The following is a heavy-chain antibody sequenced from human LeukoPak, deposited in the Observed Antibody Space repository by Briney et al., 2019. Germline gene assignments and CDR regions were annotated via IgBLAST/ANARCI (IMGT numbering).Heavy chain of an antibody. CDR1: GFTFGVSW. V-gene: IGHV3-7*01. Sequence: PGGSLRLSCAASGFTFGVSWMSWVRQAPGKGLEWVGNIKEDGSVKNYVDSVKGRLTISRDNAKSSLFLQMNNLRVEDTAVYYRVKDRGWNTFDYWGQGILVTVSS. CDR2: IKEDGSVK. D-gene: IGHD1/OR15-1a*01. J-gene: IGHJ4*02. CDR3: VKDRGWNTFDY.